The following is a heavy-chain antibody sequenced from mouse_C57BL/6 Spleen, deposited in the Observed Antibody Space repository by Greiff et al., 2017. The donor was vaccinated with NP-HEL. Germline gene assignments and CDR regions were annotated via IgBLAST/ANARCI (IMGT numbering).Heavy chain of an antibody. J-gene: IGHJ1*03. CDR1: GYTFTDYE. CDR3: TRHGNGYSWYFDV. D-gene: IGHD2-3*01. CDR2: IDPETGGT. V-gene: IGHV1-15*01. Sequence: QVQLQQSGAELVRPGASVTLSCKASGYTFTDYEMHWVKQTPVHGLEWIGAIDPETGGTAYNQKFKGKAILTADKSSSTAYMELRSLTSEDSAVYYCTRHGNGYSWYFDVWGTGTTVTVSS.